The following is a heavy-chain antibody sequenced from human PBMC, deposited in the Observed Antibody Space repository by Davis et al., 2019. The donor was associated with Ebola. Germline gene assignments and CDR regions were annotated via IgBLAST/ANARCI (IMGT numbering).Heavy chain of an antibody. CDR2: IKQDGSEK. J-gene: IGHJ6*04. CDR1: GFTFSSYW. Sequence: GRSLKISCAASGFTFSSYWMSWVRQAPGKGLEWVANIKQDGSEKYYADSVKGRFTISRDNSKNTLYLQMNSLRAEDTAVYYCASVGMDVWGKGTTVTVSS. CDR3: ASVGMDV. V-gene: IGHV3-7*01.